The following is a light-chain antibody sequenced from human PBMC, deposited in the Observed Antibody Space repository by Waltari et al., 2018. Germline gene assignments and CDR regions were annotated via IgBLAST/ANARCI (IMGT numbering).Light chain of an antibody. V-gene: IGKV3-20*01. CDR3: QKYWTLPAT. Sequence: EIMLTQSPGTLSLSPGERATLSCRASQSISRFLAWYQQKPGHAPRLLIYDTSTRATGIPDRFSGSGSGTDFSLTISRLEPEDFAVYYCQKYWTLPATFGQGTKVEIK. J-gene: IGKJ1*01. CDR1: QSISRF. CDR2: DTS.